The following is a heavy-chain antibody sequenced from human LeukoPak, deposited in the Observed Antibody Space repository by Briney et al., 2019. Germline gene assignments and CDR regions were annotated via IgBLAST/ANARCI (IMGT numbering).Heavy chain of an antibody. J-gene: IGHJ6*02. CDR1: GFTFSSYA. V-gene: IGHV3-23*01. CDR2: ISGSGGST. Sequence: PGGSLRLSCAASGFTFSSYAMSWVRQAPGKGLEWVSAISGSGGSTYYADSVKGRFAISRDNAKNSLYLQMNSLRAEDTAVYYCAREEGGYSSSYGMDVWGQGTTVTVSS. CDR3: AREEGGYSSSYGMDV. D-gene: IGHD5-18*01.